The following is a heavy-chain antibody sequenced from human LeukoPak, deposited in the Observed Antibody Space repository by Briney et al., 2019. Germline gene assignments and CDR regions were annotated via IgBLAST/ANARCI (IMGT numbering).Heavy chain of an antibody. CDR3: AKTLTGGWFGELLFNPDAFDI. Sequence: GGSLRLSCAASGFTFSSYGIHWVRQAPGKGLEWVAVISYDGSNKYYADSVKGRFTISRDNSKNTLYLQMNSLRAEDTAVYYCAKTLTGGWFGELLFNPDAFDIWGQGTMVTVSS. CDR2: ISYDGSNK. J-gene: IGHJ3*02. D-gene: IGHD3-10*01. V-gene: IGHV3-30*18. CDR1: GFTFSSYG.